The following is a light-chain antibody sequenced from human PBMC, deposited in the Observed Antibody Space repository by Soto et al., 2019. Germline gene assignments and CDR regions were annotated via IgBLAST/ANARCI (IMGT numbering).Light chain of an antibody. V-gene: IGKV3-15*01. CDR3: QQYNNWPPEP. J-gene: IGKJ1*01. CDR1: QSVSSN. CDR2: GAS. Sequence: EIVMTQSPATLSVSPGERVTLSCRASQSVSSNLAWYQQKPGQAPRLLIYGASTRATGIPARFSGSGSGTEFTLTISSLQSEDFAVYYCQQYNNWPPEPFGQGTKV.